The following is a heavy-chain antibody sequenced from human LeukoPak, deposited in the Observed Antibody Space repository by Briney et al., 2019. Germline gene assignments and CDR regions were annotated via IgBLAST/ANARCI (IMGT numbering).Heavy chain of an antibody. Sequence: ASVKVSCKASGGTFSSYAISWVRQAPGQGLEWMGGIIPIFGTANYAQKFQGRVTITADESTSTAYMELRSLRSEDTAVYYCARDSSSWSPFDLWGRGTLVTVSS. CDR1: GGTFSSYA. CDR2: IIPIFGTA. CDR3: ARDSSSWSPFDL. V-gene: IGHV1-69*13. D-gene: IGHD6-13*01. J-gene: IGHJ2*01.